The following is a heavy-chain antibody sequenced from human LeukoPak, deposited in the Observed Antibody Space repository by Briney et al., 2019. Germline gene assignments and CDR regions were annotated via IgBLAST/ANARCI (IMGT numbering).Heavy chain of an antibody. CDR2: IYYSGST. Sequence: PSETLSLTCTVSGGSISSYYWNWIRQPPGKGLEWIGYIYYSGSTNYNPSLKSRVTISVDTSKNQFSLNLTSVTAADTAVYYCARGVVAAAGRTFDFWGQGTLVTVSS. D-gene: IGHD6-13*01. CDR3: ARGVVAAAGRTFDF. CDR1: GGSISSYY. V-gene: IGHV4-59*01. J-gene: IGHJ4*02.